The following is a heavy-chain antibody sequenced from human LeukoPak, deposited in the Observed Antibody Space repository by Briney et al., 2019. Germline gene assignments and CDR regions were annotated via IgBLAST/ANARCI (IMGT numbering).Heavy chain of an antibody. D-gene: IGHD5-12*01. V-gene: IGHV3-53*01. J-gene: IGHJ6*02. Sequence: GESLRLSCAVSGFTLSSNYMRWVRQARGKGLEWVSAIYSGGSTYYADPVKGRFTLSRDHSKNPLYLQMNSLRAEDTAVYYCARDGIVATNEGARYRYYYYGMDVWGQGTTVTVSS. CDR2: IYSGGST. CDR3: ARDGIVATNEGARYRYYYYGMDV. CDR1: GFTLSSNY.